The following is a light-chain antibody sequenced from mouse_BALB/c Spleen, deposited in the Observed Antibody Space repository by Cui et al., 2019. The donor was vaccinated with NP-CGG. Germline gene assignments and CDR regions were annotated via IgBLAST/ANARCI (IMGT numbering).Light chain of an antibody. CDR2: GTK. CDR3: ALWYSNHWV. V-gene: IGLV1*01. Sequence: QAVVTQESALTTSPGETVTLTCRSSTGAVTTSNYANWVQEKPDHLFTGLIGGTKNRAPGVPARFSGSLIGAKAALTITGAQTEDEAIYFCALWYSNHWVFGGGTKLTVL. J-gene: IGLJ1*01. CDR1: TGAVTTSNY.